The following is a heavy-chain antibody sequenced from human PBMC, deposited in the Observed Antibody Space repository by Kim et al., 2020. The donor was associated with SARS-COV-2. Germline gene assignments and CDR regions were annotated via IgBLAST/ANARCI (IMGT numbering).Heavy chain of an antibody. V-gene: IGHV4-34*01. D-gene: IGHD4-17*01. CDR1: GGSFSGYY. J-gene: IGHJ6*02. CDR3: ARAYGDYFFTYYYYYGMDV. Sequence: SETLSLTCAVYGGSFSGYYWSWIRQPPGKGLEWIGEINHSGSTNYNPSLKSRVTISVDTSKNQFSLKLSSVTAADTAVYYCARAYGDYFFTYYYYYGMDVWGQGTTVTVSS. CDR2: INHSGST.